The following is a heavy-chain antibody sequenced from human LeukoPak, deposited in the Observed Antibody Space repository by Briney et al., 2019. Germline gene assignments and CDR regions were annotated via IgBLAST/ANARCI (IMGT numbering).Heavy chain of an antibody. CDR1: AGSSSDYY. D-gene: IGHD3-10*01. CDR3: ARGAVRGKYYFDY. Sequence: PSETLSLTCAVFAGSSSDYYWSWVRQPPGKGLEWIGEINYSGRTNYYPSLTSRATLSIDTSKNQFSLKLSSVTAADTAVYYCARGAVRGKYYFDYWGQGTLVTVSS. V-gene: IGHV4-34*01. J-gene: IGHJ4*02. CDR2: INYSGRT.